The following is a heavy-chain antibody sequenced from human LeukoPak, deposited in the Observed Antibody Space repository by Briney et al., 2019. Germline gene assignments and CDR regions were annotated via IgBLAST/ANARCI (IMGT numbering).Heavy chain of an antibody. D-gene: IGHD1/OR15-1a*01. J-gene: IGHJ4*02. V-gene: IGHV3-66*02. CDR2: IYSGGST. Sequence: GGSLRLSCAASGFTVSSNYMSWVRQAPGKGLEWVSFIYSGGSTYYPYSLKGRLTSSRDNSKNTLNRQRDGLRAEHRAVNSCLVTTPSRGFDYCSQGTLLTV. CDR1: GFTVSSNY. CDR3: LVTTPSRGFDY.